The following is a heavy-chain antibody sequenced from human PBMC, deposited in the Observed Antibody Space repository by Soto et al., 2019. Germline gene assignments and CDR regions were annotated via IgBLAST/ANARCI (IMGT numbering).Heavy chain of an antibody. CDR2: IYNSGNN. CDR3: DRESQVGYFDT. Sequence: QVELQESGPGLVKPSETLSLSCSVSVGSIIGFFWSWIRQPAGQGPEWIGRIYNSGNNNYNPSLKSPVSMSVDTPEQLLSLTLTSVTAAATAVCVWDRESQVGYFDTWGLGATVTVSS. V-gene: IGHV4-4*07. CDR1: VGSIIGFF. J-gene: IGHJ4*02.